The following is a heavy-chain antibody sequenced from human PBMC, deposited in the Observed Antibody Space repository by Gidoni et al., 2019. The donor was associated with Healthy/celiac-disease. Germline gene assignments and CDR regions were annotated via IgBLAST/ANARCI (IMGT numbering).Heavy chain of an antibody. D-gene: IGHD2-2*01. Sequence: QVQLVQSGAEVKTPGPSVQVSCKATGYTFTGYYMHWVRQAPGQGLAWLGWINPNSGGTNYAQKFQGRVTMTRDTSISTAYMELSRLRSDDTAVYYCARSQYQLLTYWGQGTLVTVSS. CDR3: ARSQYQLLTY. J-gene: IGHJ4*02. V-gene: IGHV1-2*02. CDR1: GYTFTGYY. CDR2: INPNSGGT.